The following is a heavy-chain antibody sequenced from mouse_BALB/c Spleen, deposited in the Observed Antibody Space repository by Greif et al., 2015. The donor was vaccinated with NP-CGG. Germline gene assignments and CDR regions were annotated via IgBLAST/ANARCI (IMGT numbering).Heavy chain of an antibody. CDR1: GYTFTSYW. D-gene: IGHD2-1*01. V-gene: IGHV1-7*01. CDR2: INPSTGYT. CDR3: ARFKGAIYYGNYLAY. Sequence: VQLQQSGAELAKPGASVKMSCKASGYTFTSYWMHWVKQRPGQGLEWIGYINPSTGYTEYNQKFKDKATLTADKSSSTAYMQLSSLTSEDSAVYYCARFKGAIYYGNYLAYWGQGTLVTVSA. J-gene: IGHJ3*01.